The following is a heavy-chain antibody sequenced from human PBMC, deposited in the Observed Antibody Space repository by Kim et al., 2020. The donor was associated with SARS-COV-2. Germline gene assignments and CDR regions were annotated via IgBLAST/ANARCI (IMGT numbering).Heavy chain of an antibody. CDR2: IKSKTDGGTT. CDR1: GFTFSNAW. J-gene: IGHJ6*02. D-gene: IGHD1-26*01. Sequence: GGSLRLSCAASGFTFSNAWMSWVRQAPGKGLEWVGRIKSKTDGGTTDYAAPVKGRFTISRDDSKNTLYLQMNSLKTEDTAVYYCTTDSPTYRIVGYPMGGGFYGMDVWGQGTTVTVSS. V-gene: IGHV3-15*01. CDR3: TTDSPTYRIVGYPMGGGFYGMDV.